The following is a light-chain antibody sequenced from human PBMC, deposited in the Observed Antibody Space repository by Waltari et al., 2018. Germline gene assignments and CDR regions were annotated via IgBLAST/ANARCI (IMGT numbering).Light chain of an antibody. Sequence: QSVLTQPPSASGTPGQRVTISCSGSSSNIGSVTVNWYQQLPGTAPKLFIYRNNQPPAGVPDRFSGSKSGTSASLAISGLQSEDEADYYCATWDASLNMMIFGGGTKLTVL. V-gene: IGLV1-44*01. J-gene: IGLJ2*01. CDR2: RNN. CDR3: ATWDASLNMMI. CDR1: SSNIGSVT.